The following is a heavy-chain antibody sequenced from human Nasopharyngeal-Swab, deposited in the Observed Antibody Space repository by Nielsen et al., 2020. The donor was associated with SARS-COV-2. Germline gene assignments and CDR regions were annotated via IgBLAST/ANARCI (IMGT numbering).Heavy chain of an antibody. CDR2: ISGSGGST. D-gene: IGHD4-17*01. CDR1: GFTFSSYA. J-gene: IGHJ5*02. Sequence: GESLKISCAASGFTFSSYAMSWVRQAPRKGLEWVSAISGSGGSTYYADSVKGRFTISRDNSKNTLYLQMNSLRAEDTAVYYCAKDPDGDYGGNWFDPWGQGTLVTVSS. CDR3: AKDPDGDYGGNWFDP. V-gene: IGHV3-23*01.